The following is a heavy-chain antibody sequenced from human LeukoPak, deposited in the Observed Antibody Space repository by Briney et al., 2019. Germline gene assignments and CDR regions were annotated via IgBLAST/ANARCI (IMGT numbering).Heavy chain of an antibody. J-gene: IGHJ4*02. Sequence: PSETLSLTCTVSGGSISSGGYYWSWIRQPPGKGLEWIGYIYHSGSTNYNPSLKSRVTISVDTSKNQFSLKLSSVTAADTAVYYCARLIAAAGKHFDYWGQGTLVTVSS. CDR2: IYHSGST. V-gene: IGHV4-30-2*01. CDR1: GGSISSGGYY. D-gene: IGHD6-13*01. CDR3: ARLIAAAGKHFDY.